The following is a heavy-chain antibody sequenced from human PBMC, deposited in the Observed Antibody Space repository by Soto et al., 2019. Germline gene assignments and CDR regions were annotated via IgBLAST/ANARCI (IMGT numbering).Heavy chain of an antibody. CDR2: IYYSGST. CDR1: SGSISSSNW. V-gene: IGHV4-4*02. J-gene: IGHJ4*02. D-gene: IGHD2-15*01. CDR3: ARVGYCSGGSCYPHYKVFDY. Sequence: SETLSLTCAVSSGSISSSNWWSWVRQPPGKGLEWIGYIYYSGSTNYNPSLKSRVTISVDTSKNQFSLKLSSVTAADTAVYYCARVGYCSGGSCYPHYKVFDYWGQGTLVTVSS.